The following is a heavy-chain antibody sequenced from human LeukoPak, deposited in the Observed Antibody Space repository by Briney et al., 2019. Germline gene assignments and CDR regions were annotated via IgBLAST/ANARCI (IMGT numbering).Heavy chain of an antibody. CDR3: ARSLIADGAFDI. CDR1: GFTFTSYT. J-gene: IGHJ3*02. D-gene: IGHD2-21*01. V-gene: IGHV3-21*01. Sequence: KTGGSLRLSCAASGFTFTSYTMNWVRQAPGKGLEWVSDISSSGSYIDYADSVKGRFTISRDNAKNSLFLHMNSLRADDTAVYYCARSLIADGAFDIWGQGTMVTVSS. CDR2: ISSSGSYI.